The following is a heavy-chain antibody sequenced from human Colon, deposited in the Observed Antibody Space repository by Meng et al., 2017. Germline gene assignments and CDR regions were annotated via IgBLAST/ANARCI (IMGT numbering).Heavy chain of an antibody. CDR2: IYHSGST. CDR1: GGSISSSSYY. Sequence: QLQLQESGPGLVKPSETLSLTCTVSGGSISSSSYYWGWIRQPPGKGLEWVGEIYHSGSTNYNPSLKSRVTISVDKSKNQFSLKLSSVTAADTAVYYCGAYYYDSSGYSFSWGQGTLVTVSS. J-gene: IGHJ4*02. V-gene: IGHV4-39*07. CDR3: GAYYYDSSGYSFS. D-gene: IGHD3-22*01.